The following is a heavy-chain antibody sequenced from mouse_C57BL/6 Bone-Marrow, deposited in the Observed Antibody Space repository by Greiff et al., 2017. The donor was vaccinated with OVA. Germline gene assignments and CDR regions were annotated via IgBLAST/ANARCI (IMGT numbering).Heavy chain of an antibody. Sequence: QVQLKQSGAELARPGASVKMSCKASGYTFTSYTMHWVKQRPGQGLEWIGYINPSSGYTKYNQKFKDKATLTADKSSSTAYMQLSSLTSEDSAVYYCARGGSYEEFDYWGQGTTLTVSS. J-gene: IGHJ2*01. D-gene: IGHD1-1*02. CDR3: ARGGSYEEFDY. CDR2: INPSSGYT. V-gene: IGHV1-4*01. CDR1: GYTFTSYT.